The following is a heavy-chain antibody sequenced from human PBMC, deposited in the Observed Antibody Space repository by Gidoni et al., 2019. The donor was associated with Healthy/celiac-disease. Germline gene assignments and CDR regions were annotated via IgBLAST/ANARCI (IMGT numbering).Heavy chain of an antibody. CDR3: TTDPGVRGAYFDY. CDR2: IKSKTDGWTT. Sequence: EVQLVESGGGLVKPGGSLRLSCAASGFTFSNAWMSWVRQAPGKGRELVGRIKSKTDGWTTDYDAPVKGTISRDDSKNTLYLQMNSLKTEDPAVYYCTTDPGVRGAYFDYWGQGTLVTVSS. D-gene: IGHD3-10*01. V-gene: IGHV3-15*01. J-gene: IGHJ4*02. CDR1: GFTFSNAW.